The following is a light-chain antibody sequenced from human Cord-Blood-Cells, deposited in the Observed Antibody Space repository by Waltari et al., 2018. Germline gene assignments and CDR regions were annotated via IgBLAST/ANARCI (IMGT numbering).Light chain of an antibody. V-gene: IGKV1-8*01. Sequence: AIRMTQSPSSLSASTGDRVTITCRASQGISSYLAWYQQKPGKAPKLLIYAASTLQSGGPSRFSGSGSGTDFTLTISCRQAEDVATYYCQQYYSYPFTFGPGTKVDIK. CDR1: QGISSY. CDR3: QQYYSYPFT. J-gene: IGKJ3*01. CDR2: AAS.